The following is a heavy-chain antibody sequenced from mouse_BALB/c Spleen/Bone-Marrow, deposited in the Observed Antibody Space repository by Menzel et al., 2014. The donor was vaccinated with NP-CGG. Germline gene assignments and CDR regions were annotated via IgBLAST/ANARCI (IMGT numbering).Heavy chain of an antibody. D-gene: IGHD2-3*01. V-gene: IGHV1S81*02. Sequence: VQLQQSGAELVKPGASVKLSCKASGYTFTRYWMHWVKQRPGQGLERIGEINPSNGRTNYNEKFKRKATLTVDKSSNTPYMQLSSLTSEVSAVYYCARWLLQYFDVCGAATPVPVSS. CDR3: ARWLLQYFDV. J-gene: IGHJ1*01. CDR2: INPSNGRT. CDR1: GYTFTRYW.